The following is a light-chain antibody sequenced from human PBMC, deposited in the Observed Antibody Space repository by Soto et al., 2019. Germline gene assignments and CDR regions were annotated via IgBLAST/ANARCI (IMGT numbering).Light chain of an antibody. J-gene: IGLJ1*01. Sequence: QSALTQPASVSGSPGQSITISCTGTSSDAGGYNYVSWYQQHPVKAPKLMIYDVTNRPSGVSDRFSGSKSGNTASLTISGLQAEDEADYYCSSYTSSSTPDVFGTGTKLTVL. CDR1: SSDAGGYNY. CDR2: DVT. CDR3: SSYTSSSTPDV. V-gene: IGLV2-14*01.